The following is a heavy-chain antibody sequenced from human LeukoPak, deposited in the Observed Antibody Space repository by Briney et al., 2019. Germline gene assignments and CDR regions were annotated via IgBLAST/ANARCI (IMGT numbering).Heavy chain of an antibody. CDR3: ARVIRQWLVRELWFDP. V-gene: IGHV4-31*03. Sequence: PSETLSLTCTVSGGSISSGGYHWSWNRQHPGKGLEWIGYIYYSGSTYYNPSLKSRVTISVDTSKNKFSRKLSSVTAADTAVYYCARVIRQWLVRELWFDPWGQGTLVTVSS. D-gene: IGHD6-19*01. J-gene: IGHJ5*02. CDR2: IYYSGST. CDR1: GGSISSGGYH.